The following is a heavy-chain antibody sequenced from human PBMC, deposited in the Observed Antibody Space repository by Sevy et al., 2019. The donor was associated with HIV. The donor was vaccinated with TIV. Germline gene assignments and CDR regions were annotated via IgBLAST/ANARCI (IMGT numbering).Heavy chain of an antibody. CDR1: GFTFSNAW. J-gene: IGHJ6*02. Sequence: GGSLRLSCAASGFTFSNAWMSWVRQAPGKGLEWVGRIKSKTDGGTTDYAAPVKGRFTISRDDSKNTLYLQMNSLKTEDTAVYYCTTADPRVVVPAAMQELYYYYGMDVWGQGTTVTVSS. V-gene: IGHV3-15*01. D-gene: IGHD2-2*01. CDR3: TTADPRVVVPAAMQELYYYYGMDV. CDR2: IKSKTDGGTT.